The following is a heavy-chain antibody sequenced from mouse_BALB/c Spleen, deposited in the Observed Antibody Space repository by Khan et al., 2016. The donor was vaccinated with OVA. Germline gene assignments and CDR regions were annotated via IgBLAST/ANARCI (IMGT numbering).Heavy chain of an antibody. CDR1: GYSITSDYA. V-gene: IGHV3-2*02. J-gene: IGHJ2*01. CDR3: ARSIMAN. CDR2: ISYSGST. Sequence: EVQLQESGPGLVKPSQSLSLTCTVTGYSITSDYAWNWIRQFPGNKLEWMGYISYSGSTSYNPSLKSRISITRDTPKNQFFLQFNSVTTEDTATYYCARSIMANWGQGTTLTVSS.